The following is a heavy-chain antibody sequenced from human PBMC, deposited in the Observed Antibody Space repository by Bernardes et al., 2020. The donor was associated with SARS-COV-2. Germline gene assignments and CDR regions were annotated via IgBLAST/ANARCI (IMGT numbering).Heavy chain of an antibody. CDR2: IYYSGAT. D-gene: IGHD1-7*01. V-gene: IGHV4-39*01. Sequence: SETLSLTCTVSGGSIRSSDYYWVRLRQPPGLGLEWSGTIYYSGATYYNPSLKSRVTMSVDTSKKQFSLNLNSVTAADTAVYYCARQELHSRGYFNGLHVWNQGTTVTISS. CDR1: GGSIRSSDYY. J-gene: IGHJ6*02. CDR3: ARQELHSRGYFNGLHV.